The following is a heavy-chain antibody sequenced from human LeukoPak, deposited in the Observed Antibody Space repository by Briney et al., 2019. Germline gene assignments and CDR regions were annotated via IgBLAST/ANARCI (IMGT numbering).Heavy chain of an antibody. V-gene: IGHV4-31*01. Sequence: SETLSLTCTVSGGSIGGGVYYWSWIRQHPGKGLEWIGYIYHGGSAYYNPSLNSQVTMSVDTSKNQLSLKVNSVTAADTAVYYCARDGGGGSGSYARYLDSWGQGILVTVSS. CDR2: IYHGGSA. D-gene: IGHD3-10*01. CDR3: ARDGGGGSGSYARYLDS. J-gene: IGHJ4*02. CDR1: GGSIGGGVYY.